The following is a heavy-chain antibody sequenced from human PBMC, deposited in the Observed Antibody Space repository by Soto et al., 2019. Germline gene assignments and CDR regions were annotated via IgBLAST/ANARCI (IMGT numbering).Heavy chain of an antibody. CDR1: GFTFTTYA. J-gene: IGHJ4*02. Sequence: EVQLLESGGGLVQPGGSLRLSCAASGFTFTTYAMCWVRQPPGKGLEWVSGISSSGDIPYYADSVKGRFTISRDQSKITVYLQMNSLRAEDTALYYCAKFNSIVGDGDHDYWGQGTLVSFSS. D-gene: IGHD4-17*01. CDR3: AKFNSIVGDGDHDY. V-gene: IGHV3-23*01. CDR2: ISSSGDIP.